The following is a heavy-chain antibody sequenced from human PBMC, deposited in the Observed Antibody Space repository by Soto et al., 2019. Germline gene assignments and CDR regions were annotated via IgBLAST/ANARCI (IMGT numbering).Heavy chain of an antibody. Sequence: GGSLRLSCAASGFTVSSNYMSWVRQAPGKGLEWVSVIYSGGSTYYADSVKGRFTISRDNSKNTLYLQMNSLRAEDTAVYYCARAPPSCSSTSRSMPGGYYFDYWGQGTLVTVSS. J-gene: IGHJ4*02. CDR3: ARAPPSCSSTSRSMPGGYYFDY. CDR1: GFTVSSNY. D-gene: IGHD2-2*01. V-gene: IGHV3-66*01. CDR2: IYSGGST.